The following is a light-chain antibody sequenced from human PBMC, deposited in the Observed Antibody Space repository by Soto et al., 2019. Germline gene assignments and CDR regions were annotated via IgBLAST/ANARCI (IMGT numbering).Light chain of an antibody. CDR2: DAS. Sequence: EIQMTQSPSTLSASVGDRVTITCRASQSISTWVAWYQQRPGKAPKVLIYDASNLQSGVSSRFSGSGSGTEFTLTISSLQPHDFATYFCQQYNEYLYTFGQGTKLEIK. J-gene: IGKJ2*01. CDR1: QSISTW. V-gene: IGKV1-5*01. CDR3: QQYNEYLYT.